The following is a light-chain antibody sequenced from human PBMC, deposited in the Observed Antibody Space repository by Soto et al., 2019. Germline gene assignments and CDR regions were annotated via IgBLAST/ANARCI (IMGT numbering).Light chain of an antibody. CDR1: QSVSSDY. J-gene: IGKJ1*01. Sequence: EIVLTQSPGTLSLSPGERATLSCRASQSVSSDYLAWYQQKPGQAPRLLIYGASSRATDFPDRFSGSGSGKDFTLTISSLEPEDFAVYYCHQYGSSPWTLGQGTKVDIK. V-gene: IGKV3-20*01. CDR2: GAS. CDR3: HQYGSSPWT.